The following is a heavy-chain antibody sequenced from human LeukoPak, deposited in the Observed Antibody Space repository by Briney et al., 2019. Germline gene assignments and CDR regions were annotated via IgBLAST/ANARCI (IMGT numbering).Heavy chain of an antibody. CDR1: GFIFNNYV. D-gene: IGHD4-17*01. V-gene: IGHV3-23*01. CDR2: IKGSGDNA. J-gene: IGHJ3*02. Sequence: TGGSLRLSCAASGFIFNNYVMNWVRQAPGQGLEWVSAIKGSGDNAFYADSVKGRFTISRDNSKNTLYLQMNSLRAEDTAVYYCAKVSYDYGDYVDAFDIWGQGTMVTVSS. CDR3: AKVSYDYGDYVDAFDI.